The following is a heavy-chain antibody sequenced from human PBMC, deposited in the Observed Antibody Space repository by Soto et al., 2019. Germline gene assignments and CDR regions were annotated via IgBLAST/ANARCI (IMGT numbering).Heavy chain of an antibody. CDR2: IRSKAYGGTT. V-gene: IGHV3-49*03. J-gene: IGHJ4*02. CDR1: VFTFGEYA. Sequence: WSLRLSCTASVFTFGEYAMSWFRQAPGKGLEWVGFIRSKAYGGTTEYAASVKGRFTISRDDSKSIAYLQMNSLKTEDTAVYYCTRDQQLVLGYCDYWGQGTLVTVSS. D-gene: IGHD6-13*01. CDR3: TRDQQLVLGYCDY.